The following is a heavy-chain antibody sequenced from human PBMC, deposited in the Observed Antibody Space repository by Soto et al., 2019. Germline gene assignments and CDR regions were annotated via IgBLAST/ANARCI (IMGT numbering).Heavy chain of an antibody. D-gene: IGHD1-1*01. V-gene: IGHV1-18*01. Sequence: SVKVSCKGFGYSFMKYGINWVRQAPGQGLEWVGWISPYSGYTHSAQKFHGRLTLTTDTAASTAYMEMRILRSADTALYYCARQPPXQAXXXGGWLXXXSGXIXPXKKFHGTXKLKQDKAESTAYM. CDR1: GYSFMKYG. CDR2: ISPYSGYT. J-gene: IGHJ6*03. CDR3: ARQPPXQAXXXGGWLXXXSGXIXPXKKFHGTXKLKQDKAESTAYM.